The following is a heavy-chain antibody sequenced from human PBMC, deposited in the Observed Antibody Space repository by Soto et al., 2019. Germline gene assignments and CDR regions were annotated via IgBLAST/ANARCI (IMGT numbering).Heavy chain of an antibody. V-gene: IGHV3-33*01. D-gene: IGHD4-4*01. Sequence: GGSLRLSCAASGFTFSSYVMHWVRQAPGKGLEWVAVIWYDGSNKYYADSVKGRFTISRDNSKNTLYLQMNSLRAEDTAVYYCARDRGESNYANVYYYYYGMDVWGQGTTVTVSS. J-gene: IGHJ6*02. CDR2: IWYDGSNK. CDR3: ARDRGESNYANVYYYYYGMDV. CDR1: GFTFSSYV.